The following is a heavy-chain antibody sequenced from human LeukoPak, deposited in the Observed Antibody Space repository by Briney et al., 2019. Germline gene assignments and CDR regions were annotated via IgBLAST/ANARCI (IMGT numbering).Heavy chain of an antibody. V-gene: IGHV1-18*01. CDR1: GYSFTSYG. J-gene: IGHJ4*02. CDR2: ISTYNGKT. CDR3: ARGVPVERRFDY. Sequence: ASVTVSCNTSGYSFTSYGITWVRQAPGQGLEWMGWISTYNGKTNYAQKFQGRVTLTTDTSTSTAYMGVTSLRSDDTAVYYCARGVPVERRFDYWGQGTLVTVSS. D-gene: IGHD1-1*01.